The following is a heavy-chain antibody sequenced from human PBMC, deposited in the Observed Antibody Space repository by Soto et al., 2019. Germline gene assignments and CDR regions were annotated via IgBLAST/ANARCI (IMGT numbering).Heavy chain of an antibody. CDR2: ISGSGFKK. CDR3: AKDQSEAVAGDYGMDV. J-gene: IGHJ6*02. V-gene: IGHV3-23*01. CDR1: GFIFENFG. Sequence: GGSLRLSCAASGFIFENFGMSWVRQAPGKGLEWISSISGSGFKKYYADSVKGRFTISRDNSKSTLNLQMNSLRAEDTAVYYCAKDQSEAVAGDYGMDVWGQGTTVTVSS. D-gene: IGHD6-19*01.